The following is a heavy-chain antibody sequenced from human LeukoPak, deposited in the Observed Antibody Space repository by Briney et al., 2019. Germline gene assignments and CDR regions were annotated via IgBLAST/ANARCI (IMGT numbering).Heavy chain of an antibody. D-gene: IGHD5/OR15-5a*01. CDR3: ARVFYSGTSVYSGGFDY. J-gene: IGHJ4*02. Sequence: SETLSLTCTVSGGSINGFSWNGVRQPAGKGLEWIGLIYTSGSTKYNPSLKSRVTTSVDTSKNHFSLKLMSVTAADTATYYCARVFYSGTSVYSGGFDYWGLGTLVTVSS. CDR2: IYTSGST. V-gene: IGHV4-4*07. CDR1: GGSINGFS.